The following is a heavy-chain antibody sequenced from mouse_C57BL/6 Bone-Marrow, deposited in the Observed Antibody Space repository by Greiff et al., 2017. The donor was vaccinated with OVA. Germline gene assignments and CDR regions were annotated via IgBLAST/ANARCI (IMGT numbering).Heavy chain of an antibody. J-gene: IGHJ2*01. CDR1: GYTFTDYY. Sequence: VQLVESGAELVRPGASVKLSCKASGYTFTDYYISWVKQRPGQGLEWIARLYPGSGNIYYNEKFKGKATLTAEKSSSTAYMQLSSLTSDYSAVYCCARSERLRDYFDYWGQGTTLTVSS. CDR3: ARSERLRDYFDY. V-gene: IGHV1-76*01. CDR2: LYPGSGNI. D-gene: IGHD2-2*01.